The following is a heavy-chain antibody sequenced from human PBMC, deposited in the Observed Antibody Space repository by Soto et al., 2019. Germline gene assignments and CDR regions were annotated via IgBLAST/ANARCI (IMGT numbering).Heavy chain of an antibody. D-gene: IGHD2-21*02. V-gene: IGHV1-18*01. Sequence: QVQLVQSGAEVKKPGASVKVSCKASGYTFTSYGISWVRQAPGQGLAWMGCISAYNGNTTYAQKLQGRVTMTTDTSTSTAYMELRSLRSDDTAVYYCARGPTADCGGDCAGGFDPWGQGTLVTVSS. CDR2: ISAYNGNT. J-gene: IGHJ5*02. CDR1: GYTFTSYG. CDR3: ARGPTADCGGDCAGGFDP.